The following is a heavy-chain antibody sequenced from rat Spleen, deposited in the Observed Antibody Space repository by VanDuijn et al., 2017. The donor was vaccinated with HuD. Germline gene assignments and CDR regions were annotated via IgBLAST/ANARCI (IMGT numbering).Heavy chain of an antibody. J-gene: IGHJ3*01. V-gene: IGHV5-25*01. Sequence: EVQLVESGGGLVQPGRSMKLSCAASGFTFSNYYMAWVRQAPTKGLEWVASITTGGGSTLYRDSVKGRFTVSRDNAKSTLYLQMDSLRSEDTATYYCARRRGYYDGGDWFAYWGQGTLVTVSS. D-gene: IGHD1-12*02. CDR1: GFTFSNYY. CDR2: ITTGGGST. CDR3: ARRRGYYDGGDWFAY.